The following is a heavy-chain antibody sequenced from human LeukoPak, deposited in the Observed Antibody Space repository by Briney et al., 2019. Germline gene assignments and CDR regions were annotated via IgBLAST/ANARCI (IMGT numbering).Heavy chain of an antibody. CDR3: AREVRSAWASFDP. V-gene: IGHV4-38-2*02. D-gene: IGHD1-26*01. J-gene: IGHJ5*02. CDR1: GYSISSGYY. Sequence: SETLSLTCSVSGYSISSGYYWGWIRQPPGKGLEWIGTIYHSGTTFYNPSLQSRVTVSLDTSKNQFSLKLSSVTAADTAVYYCAREVRSAWASFDPWGQGTLVIVSS. CDR2: IYHSGTT.